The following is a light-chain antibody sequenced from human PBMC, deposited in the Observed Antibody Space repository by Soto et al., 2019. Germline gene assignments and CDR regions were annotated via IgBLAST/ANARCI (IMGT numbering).Light chain of an antibody. CDR3: CSYAGSSTLV. Sequence: QSALPQPASVSGSPGQSITISCTGTSSDVGSYNLVSWYQQHPGKAPKLMIYEGSKRPSGVSNRFSGSKSGNTASLTISGLQAEDEADYYCCSYAGSSTLVFGEGTKPTVL. CDR1: SSDVGSYNL. CDR2: EGS. V-gene: IGLV2-23*01. J-gene: IGLJ2*01.